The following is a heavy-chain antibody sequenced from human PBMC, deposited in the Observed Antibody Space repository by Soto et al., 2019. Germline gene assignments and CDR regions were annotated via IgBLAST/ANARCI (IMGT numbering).Heavy chain of an antibody. CDR2: ISGSGATT. D-gene: IGHD5-12*01. J-gene: IGHJ4*02. CDR3: AKASKGYTGYDLEY. V-gene: IGHV3-23*01. Sequence: GSLRLSCAASGFSFGGYAMNWVRQAPGKGLEWVSAISGSGATTYYSDSVRGRFTISRDNSKNTLYLQMNSLRAEDTAVYFCAKASKGYTGYDLEYWGQGTPVTVSS. CDR1: GFSFGGYA.